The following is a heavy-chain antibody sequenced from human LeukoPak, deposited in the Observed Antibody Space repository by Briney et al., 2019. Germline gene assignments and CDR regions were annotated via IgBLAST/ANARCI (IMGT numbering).Heavy chain of an antibody. CDR2: IKQDGSEK. V-gene: IGHV3-7*04. Sequence: PGGSLRLSCAASGFSFSSYWMTWVPQAPGKGLEWVANIKQDGSEKYYVDSVKGRFTISRDNAKNSLYLQMNSLRAEDTAVYYCARDKSYGWLWGQGTLVTVSS. D-gene: IGHD5-18*01. J-gene: IGHJ4*02. CDR3: ARDKSYGWL. CDR1: GFSFSSYW.